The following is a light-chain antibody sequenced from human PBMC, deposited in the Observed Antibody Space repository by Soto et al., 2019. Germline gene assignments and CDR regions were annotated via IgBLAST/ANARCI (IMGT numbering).Light chain of an antibody. CDR3: SSYASGNTWV. Sequence: QSALTQPASVSGSPGQSITISCTGTSSDIGGYKYVSWYQQHPGKAPKVMIFEVNNRPSGVSNRFSGSKSGNTASLTISGLQAEDEGDYYCSSYASGNTWVFGGGTKLTVL. CDR2: EVN. V-gene: IGLV2-14*03. CDR1: SSDIGGYKY. J-gene: IGLJ3*02.